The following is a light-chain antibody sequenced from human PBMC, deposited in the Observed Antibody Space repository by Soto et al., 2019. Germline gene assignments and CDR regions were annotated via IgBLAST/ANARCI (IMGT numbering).Light chain of an antibody. CDR1: QSVSSY. CDR2: DAS. CDR3: QQRSNWPRT. Sequence: EIVLTQSPATLSLSPGERATLSCRASQSVSSYLAWYQQQPGQAPRLLIYDASNRATGIPARFSGSGSGTDFTLTISSLEPEDCAVYYCQQRSNWPRTFGQGTKLEIK. J-gene: IGKJ2*01. V-gene: IGKV3-11*01.